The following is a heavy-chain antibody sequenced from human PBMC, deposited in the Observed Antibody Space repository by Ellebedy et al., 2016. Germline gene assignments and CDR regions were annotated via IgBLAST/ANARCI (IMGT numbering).Heavy chain of an antibody. CDR1: GFTFSTYG. Sequence: GESLKISXAASGFTFSTYGMSWVRQAPGQGLEWVAVISYDGSNTYYADSVKGRFTISRDNSKNTLYLQMNSLRDEDTAVYYCAKQRGNYDFWGGTDYWGQGTLVTVSS. J-gene: IGHJ4*02. D-gene: IGHD3-3*01. CDR2: ISYDGSNT. CDR3: AKQRGNYDFWGGTDY. V-gene: IGHV3-30*18.